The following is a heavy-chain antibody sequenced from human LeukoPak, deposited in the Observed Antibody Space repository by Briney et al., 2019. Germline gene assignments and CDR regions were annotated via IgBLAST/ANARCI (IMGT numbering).Heavy chain of an antibody. Sequence: GGSLRLSCTASGFTSSSYWMTWVRQAPGKGLEWVANIKQDGNEKYYVDSVKGRFTISRDNAKNSLYLQMNSLRAEDTAVYYCASGFDSRFFDKWGQGTLVTVSS. CDR1: GFTSSSYW. J-gene: IGHJ4*02. V-gene: IGHV3-7*01. CDR2: IKQDGNEK. D-gene: IGHD3-22*01. CDR3: ASGFDSRFFDK.